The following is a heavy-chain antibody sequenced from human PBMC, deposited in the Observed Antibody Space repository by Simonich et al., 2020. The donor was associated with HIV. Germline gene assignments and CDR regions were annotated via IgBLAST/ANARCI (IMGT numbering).Heavy chain of an antibody. J-gene: IGHJ3*02. Sequence: QVQLQQWGAGLLKPSETLSLTCAVYGGSFSGYYWRWIRQPPGKGLEGIGEINHSGNTNSNPSLKSRVTISVDTSKNQYSLKLSSVTAADTALYYCARGLAGDAFDIWGQGTMVTVSS. CDR3: ARGLAGDAFDI. CDR2: INHSGNT. CDR1: GGSFSGYY. V-gene: IGHV4-34*01. D-gene: IGHD6-19*01.